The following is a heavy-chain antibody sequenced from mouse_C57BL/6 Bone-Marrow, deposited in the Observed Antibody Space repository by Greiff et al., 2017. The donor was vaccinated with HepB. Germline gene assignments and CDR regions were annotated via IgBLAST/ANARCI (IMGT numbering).Heavy chain of an antibody. Sequence: EVQLVESGGDLVKPGGSLKLSCAASGFTFSSYGMSWVRQTPDKRLEWVATISSGGSYTYYPDSVKGRFTISRDNAKNTLYLQMSSLKSEDTAMYYGARHRRGEPRTMDYWGQGTSVTVSS. CDR1: GFTFSSYG. CDR2: ISSGGSYT. CDR3: ARHRRGEPRTMDY. J-gene: IGHJ4*01. V-gene: IGHV5-6*01.